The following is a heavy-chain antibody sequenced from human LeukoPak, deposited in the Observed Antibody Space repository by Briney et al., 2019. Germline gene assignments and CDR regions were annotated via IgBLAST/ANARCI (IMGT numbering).Heavy chain of an antibody. D-gene: IGHD3-22*01. Sequence: GGSLRLSCAASGFTFSSYGMHWVRQAPGKGLEWVAVISYDGSNKYYADSVKGRFTISRDNSKNTLYLQMNSLRAEDTAVYYCAKDLGYYDSSGYYHYYGMDVWGQGTTVTVSS. V-gene: IGHV3-30*18. CDR3: AKDLGYYDSSGYYHYYGMDV. J-gene: IGHJ6*02. CDR1: GFTFSSYG. CDR2: ISYDGSNK.